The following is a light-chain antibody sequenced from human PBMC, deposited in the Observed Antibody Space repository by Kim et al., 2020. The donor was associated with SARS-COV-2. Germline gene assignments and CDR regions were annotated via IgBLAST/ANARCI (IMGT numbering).Light chain of an antibody. V-gene: IGLV3-1*01. Sequence: SYELTQPPSVSVSPGQTASITCSGDKLGDKYACWYQQKPGQSPVLVIYQDSKRPSGIPERFSGSNSGNTATLTISGTQAMDEAYYYCQAWDSSTPVFVGGTQLTVL. CDR1: KLGDKY. CDR2: QDS. CDR3: QAWDSSTPV. J-gene: IGLJ2*01.